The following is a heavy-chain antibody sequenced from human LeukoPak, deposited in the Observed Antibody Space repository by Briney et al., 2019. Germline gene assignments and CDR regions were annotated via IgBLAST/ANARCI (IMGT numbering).Heavy chain of an antibody. Sequence: SVKVSCKASGGTFSSYAISWVRQAPGQGLEWMGGIIPIFGTANYAQKFQGRVTITTDESTSTAYMELSSLRSEDTAVYYCARSPVGSSSPDDYYYYYMDVWGKGTTVTVSS. CDR1: GGTFSSYA. D-gene: IGHD6-6*01. CDR3: ARSPVGSSSPDDYYYYYMDV. CDR2: IIPIFGTA. V-gene: IGHV1-69*05. J-gene: IGHJ6*03.